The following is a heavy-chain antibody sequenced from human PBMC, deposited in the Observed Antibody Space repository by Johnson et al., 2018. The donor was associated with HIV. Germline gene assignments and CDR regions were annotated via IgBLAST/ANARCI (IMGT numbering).Heavy chain of an antibody. CDR3: ARGSRISLIVVVSRGGFDI. Sequence: VQLVESGGGVVRPGGSLRLSCAASGFTFDDYGMSWVRQAPGKGLEWVSGINWTGGSTDYTDPVKGRCPLPRDNAKNSLYLQMNSLRAEDTAVYYCARGSRISLIVVVSRGGFDIWGQGTMVTVSS. V-gene: IGHV3-20*04. CDR2: INWTGGST. J-gene: IGHJ3*02. D-gene: IGHD3-22*01. CDR1: GFTFDDYG.